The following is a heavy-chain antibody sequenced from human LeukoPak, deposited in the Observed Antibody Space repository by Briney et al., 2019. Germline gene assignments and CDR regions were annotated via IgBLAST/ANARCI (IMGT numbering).Heavy chain of an antibody. CDR3: TTDRYYYDSSGDYYAEGFFDY. D-gene: IGHD3-22*01. CDR1: GFTFSNAW. Sequence: GGSLRLSCAASGFTFSNAWMSWVRQAPGKGLEWVGRIKRKTDGGTTDYAAPVKGRFTISRDDSKNTLYLQMNSLKTEDTAVYYCTTDRYYYDSSGDYYAEGFFDYWGQGTLVTVSS. J-gene: IGHJ4*02. CDR2: IKRKTDGGTT. V-gene: IGHV3-15*01.